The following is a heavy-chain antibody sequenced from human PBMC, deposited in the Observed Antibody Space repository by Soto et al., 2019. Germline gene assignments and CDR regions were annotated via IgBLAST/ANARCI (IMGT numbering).Heavy chain of an antibody. CDR2: ISGSGGST. CDR1: GFTFSSYA. CDR3: AKLRHVVVFRGAFDI. J-gene: IGHJ3*02. Sequence: GGSLRLSCAASGFTFSSYAMSWVHQAPGKGLEWVSAISGSGGSTYYADSVKGRFTISRDNSKNTLYLQMNSLRAEDTAVYYCAKLRHVVVFRGAFDIWGQGTMVTVSS. V-gene: IGHV3-23*01. D-gene: IGHD2-15*01.